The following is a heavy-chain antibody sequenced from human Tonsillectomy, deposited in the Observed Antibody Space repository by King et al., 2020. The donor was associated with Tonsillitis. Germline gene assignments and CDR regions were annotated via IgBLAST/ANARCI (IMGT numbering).Heavy chain of an antibody. D-gene: IGHD3-10*01. CDR3: ARVSTYYYGSGSPY. J-gene: IGHJ4*02. CDR2: IIPILGIA. V-gene: IGHV1-69*09. CDR1: GGTFSSYA. Sequence: VQLVESGAEVKKPGSSVKVSCKASGGTFSSYAISWVRQAPGQGLEWMGRIIPILGIANYAQKFQGRVTITADKSTSTAYMELSSLRSEDTAVYYCARVSTYYYGSGSPYWGQGTLVTVSS.